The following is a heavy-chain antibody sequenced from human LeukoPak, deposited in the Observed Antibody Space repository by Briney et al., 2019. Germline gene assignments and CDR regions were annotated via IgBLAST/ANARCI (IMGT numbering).Heavy chain of an antibody. D-gene: IGHD6-19*01. Sequence: SGGSLRLSCAASGFTVSSNYMSWVRQAPGKGLEWVSGISDNGISTYYADPVKGRFTISRDTSKNTVSLQMNSLRAEDTAVYYCAKDPVSSGWSCSFDIWGQGTMVTVSS. CDR2: ISDNGIST. CDR3: AKDPVSSGWSCSFDI. J-gene: IGHJ3*02. CDR1: GFTVSSNY. V-gene: IGHV3-23*01.